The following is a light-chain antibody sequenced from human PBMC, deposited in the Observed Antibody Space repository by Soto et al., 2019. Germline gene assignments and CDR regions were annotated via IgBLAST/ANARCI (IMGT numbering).Light chain of an antibody. V-gene: IGKV1-9*01. CDR2: AAF. J-gene: IGKJ1*01. CDR1: QGISSY. CDR3: QQLNSYPWT. Sequence: DIQLTQSPSFLSASVGDRVTITCRASQGISSYLAWYQQKPGKAPKLLIYAAFTLQSGVPSRFSGNVSGTEFTLTISSLQPEDFATYYCQQLNSYPWTFGQGTKVEIK.